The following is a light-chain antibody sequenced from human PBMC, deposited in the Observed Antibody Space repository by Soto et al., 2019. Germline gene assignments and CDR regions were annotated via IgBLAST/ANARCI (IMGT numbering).Light chain of an antibody. J-gene: IGKJ1*01. CDR3: QHYGSSLRAWT. V-gene: IGKV3-20*01. Sequence: EIVLTQSPGTLSLSPGERATLSCRASQSVSSSYLAWYQQKPGQDPRLLIYGTSSRATGIPDRFSGSGSATDFTLTISRLEPEEFAVYYCQHYGSSLRAWTFGQGTKVEIK. CDR2: GTS. CDR1: QSVSSSY.